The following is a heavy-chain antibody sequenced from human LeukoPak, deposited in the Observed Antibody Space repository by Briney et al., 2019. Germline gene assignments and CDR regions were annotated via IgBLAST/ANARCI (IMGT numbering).Heavy chain of an antibody. CDR2: INVGNGDT. CDR1: GYTFXXYV. J-gene: IGHJ4*02. D-gene: IGHD1-1*01. Sequence: VXVSXKAXGYTFXXYVIHWLRRAPGQXLEWMGWINVGNGDTKYSQKFQGRVTIARDTSASTAYMELSSLRSEDTAIYYCAKDRGGTGDFDYWGQGTLVTVSS. V-gene: IGHV1-3*01. CDR3: AKDRGGTGDFDY.